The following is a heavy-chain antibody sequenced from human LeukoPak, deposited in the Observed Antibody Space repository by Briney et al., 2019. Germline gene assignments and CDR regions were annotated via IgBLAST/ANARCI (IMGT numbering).Heavy chain of an antibody. V-gene: IGHV3-23*01. CDR3: AKGVSKYDFDY. J-gene: IGHJ4*02. CDR1: GFTFSNYW. Sequence: GGSLRLSCAASGFTFSNYWMTWVRQAPGEGLEWVSGISGGTYDADSVRGRFTISRDNSKNTLYLQVNSLRAEDTAVYYCAKGVSKYDFDYWGQGTLVTVSS. D-gene: IGHD4-11*01. CDR2: ISGGT.